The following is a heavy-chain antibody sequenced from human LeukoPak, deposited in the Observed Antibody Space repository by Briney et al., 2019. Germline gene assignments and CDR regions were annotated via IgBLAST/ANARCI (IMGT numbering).Heavy chain of an antibody. V-gene: IGHV3-74*01. J-gene: IGHJ4*02. D-gene: IGHD3-22*01. CDR3: ARGHYYYDSSGSKGFDY. CDR2: INSDGSST. CDR1: GFTFSSYW. Sequence: PGGSLRLSCAASGFTFSSYWMHWVRQAPGKGLVWVSRINSDGSSTSYADSVKGRFTISRDNAKNTLYLQMNSLRAEDTAVYYCARGHYYYDSSGSKGFDYWGQGTLVTVSS.